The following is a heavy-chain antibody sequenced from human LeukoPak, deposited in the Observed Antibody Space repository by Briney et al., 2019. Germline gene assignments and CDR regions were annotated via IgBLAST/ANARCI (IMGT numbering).Heavy chain of an antibody. V-gene: IGHV4-34*01. CDR2: INHSGST. CDR1: GGSFSGYY. CDR3: ARLTAEHAFDI. Sequence: PSETLSLTCAVYGGSFSGYYWSWIRQPPGKGLEWIGEINHSGSTNYNPSLKSRVTISVDTSKNQFSLKLSSVTAADTAVYYCARLTAEHAFDIWGQGTMVTVSS. J-gene: IGHJ3*02. D-gene: IGHD1-14*01.